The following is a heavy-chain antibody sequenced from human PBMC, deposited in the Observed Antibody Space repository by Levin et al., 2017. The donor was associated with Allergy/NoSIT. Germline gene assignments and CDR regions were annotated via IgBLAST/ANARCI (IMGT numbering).Heavy chain of an antibody. Sequence: GESLKISCAASGFTFSGYAMSWVRQAPGKGLEWVSAISGSGGSTYYADSVKGRFTISRDNSKNTLYLQMNSLRAEDTAVYYCARAREGGYCSGGSCYSWSYWGQGTLVTVSS. D-gene: IGHD2-15*01. CDR3: ARAREGGYCSGGSCYSWSY. CDR1: GFTFSGYA. CDR2: ISGSGGST. J-gene: IGHJ4*02. V-gene: IGHV3-23*01.